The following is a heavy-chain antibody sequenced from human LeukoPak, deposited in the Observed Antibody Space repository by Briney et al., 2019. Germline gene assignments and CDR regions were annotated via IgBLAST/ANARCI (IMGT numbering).Heavy chain of an antibody. CDR1: GYSFSSFW. J-gene: IGHJ4*02. V-gene: IGHV5-51*01. D-gene: IGHD3-22*01. Sequence: GESLKISCKGSGYSFSSFWLGWVRQMPGKGLEWMGLIDPADSDSRYSPSFQGQVIFSVDKSTKTAYLQWSSLKASDTAMYYCARLIGAFSESSGYSNYWGQGTLVTVSS. CDR2: IDPADSDS. CDR3: ARLIGAFSESSGYSNY.